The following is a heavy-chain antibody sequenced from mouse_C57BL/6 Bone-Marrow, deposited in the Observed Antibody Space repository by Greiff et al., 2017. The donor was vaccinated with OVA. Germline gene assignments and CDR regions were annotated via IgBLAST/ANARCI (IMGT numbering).Heavy chain of an antibody. Sequence: VQVVESGPGLVAPSQSLSITCTVSGFSLTSYGVSWVRQPPGKGLEWLGVIWGDGSTNYHSALISRLSISKDNSKSQVFLKLNSLQTDDTATYYCAKPDITTVVATENYAMDYWGQGTSVTVSS. CDR3: AKPDITTVVATENYAMDY. J-gene: IGHJ4*01. CDR1: GFSLTSYG. CDR2: IWGDGST. D-gene: IGHD1-1*01. V-gene: IGHV2-3*01.